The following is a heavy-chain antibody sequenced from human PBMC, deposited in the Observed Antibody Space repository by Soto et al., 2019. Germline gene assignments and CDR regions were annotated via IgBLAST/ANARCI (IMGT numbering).Heavy chain of an antibody. CDR3: AIDARYRGDAFDI. Sequence: QVQLVQSGAEVKKPGSSVKVSCQASGGTFSRFSFNWVRQAPGQGLEWMGGIMPMFGTEKYAQKFQDKVTLTADESTGTAYMELSRLTSEDTAVYYCAIDARYRGDAFDIWGQGTLVTVSS. CDR2: IMPMFGTE. V-gene: IGHV1-69*12. J-gene: IGHJ3*02. D-gene: IGHD5-18*01. CDR1: GGTFSRFS.